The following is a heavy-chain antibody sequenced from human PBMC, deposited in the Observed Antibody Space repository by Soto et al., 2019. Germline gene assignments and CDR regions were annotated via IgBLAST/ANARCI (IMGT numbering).Heavy chain of an antibody. CDR1: GGSISSGGYY. Sequence: SETLSLTCTVSGGSISSGGYYWSWIRQHPGRGLEWIGYIYYNGNTYYNPSLKSRVTVSVDTSKNQFSLNVRSVAAADTAVYYCARCSLVVIPVPGFDPWGQGTLVTVSS. V-gene: IGHV4-31*03. D-gene: IGHD2-15*01. CDR3: ARCSLVVIPVPGFDP. CDR2: IYYNGNT. J-gene: IGHJ5*02.